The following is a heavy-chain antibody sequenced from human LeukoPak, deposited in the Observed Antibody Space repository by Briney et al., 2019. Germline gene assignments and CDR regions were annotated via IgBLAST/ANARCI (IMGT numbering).Heavy chain of an antibody. CDR3: AREYTVTTIDY. V-gene: IGHV1-2*06. J-gene: IGHJ4*02. CDR2: INPNSGGT. CDR1: GYTFTGYY. D-gene: IGHD4-17*01. Sequence: ASVKVSCKASGYTFTGYYMHWVRQAPGQGLEWMGRINPNSGGTNYAQKFQGRVTMTRDTSISTAYMELSRLRSDDTAVCYCAREYTVTTIDYWGQGTLVTVSS.